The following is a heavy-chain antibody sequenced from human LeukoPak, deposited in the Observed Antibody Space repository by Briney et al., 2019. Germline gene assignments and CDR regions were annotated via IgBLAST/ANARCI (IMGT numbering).Heavy chain of an antibody. CDR2: INHSGST. CDR3: ARGEYGDLRWFDP. CDR1: GGSFGGYY. V-gene: IGHV4-34*01. D-gene: IGHD4-17*01. J-gene: IGHJ5*02. Sequence: SETLSLTCAVYGGSFGGYYWSWIRQPPGKGLEWIGEINHSGSTNYNPSLKSRVTISVDTSKNQFSLKLSSVTAADTAVYYCARGEYGDLRWFDPWGQGTLVTVSS.